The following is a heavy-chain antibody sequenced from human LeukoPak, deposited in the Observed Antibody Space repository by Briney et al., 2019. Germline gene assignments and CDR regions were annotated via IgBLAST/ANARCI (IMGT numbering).Heavy chain of an antibody. D-gene: IGHD6-13*01. CDR2: ISWNSGSI. CDR3: AKGAAAGTGDDAFDI. Sequence: GGSLRLSCAASGFTFDDYAMHWVRQAPGKGLEWVSGISWNSGSIGYADSVKGRFTISRDNAKNSLYLQMNSLRAEDTALYYCAKGAAAGTGDDAFDIWGQGTMVTVSS. J-gene: IGHJ3*02. V-gene: IGHV3-9*01. CDR1: GFTFDDYA.